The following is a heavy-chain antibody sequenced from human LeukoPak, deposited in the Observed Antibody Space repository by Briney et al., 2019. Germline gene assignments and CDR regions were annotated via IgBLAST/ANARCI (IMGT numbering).Heavy chain of an antibody. D-gene: IGHD2-15*01. CDR3: ARHLVVAARPNWFDP. J-gene: IGHJ5*02. CDR1: GGSISSSSYY. CDR2: IDYSGST. V-gene: IGHV4-39*01. Sequence: SETLTLTCIVSGGSISSSSYYWGWIRQPPGKGLELIGSIDYSGSTYYNPSLKSRVTIFVDTSKNQFSLKLSSVTAADTAVYYCARHLVVAARPNWFDPWGQGTLVTVSS.